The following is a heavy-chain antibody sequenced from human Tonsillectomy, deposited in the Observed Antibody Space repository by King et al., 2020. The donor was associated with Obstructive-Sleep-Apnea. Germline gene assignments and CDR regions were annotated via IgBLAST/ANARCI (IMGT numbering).Heavy chain of an antibody. D-gene: IGHD3-22*01. Sequence: QLVESGPEVKKPGTSVKVSCKASGFTFTNSAMQWVRQARGQRLEWRGWIVVGSGNTNCAQKFQERVTITRDMSTGTAYMELSSLRSEDTAVYYCAADMGDYYDSSGYFESGHYYWGQGTLVTVSS. CDR3: AADMGDYYDSSGYFESGHYY. V-gene: IGHV1-58*02. J-gene: IGHJ4*02. CDR1: GFTFTNSA. CDR2: IVVGSGNT.